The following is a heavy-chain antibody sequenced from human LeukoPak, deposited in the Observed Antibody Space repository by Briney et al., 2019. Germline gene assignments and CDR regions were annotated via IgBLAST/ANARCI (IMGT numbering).Heavy chain of an antibody. CDR1: GYTFTGYY. CDR2: INPSGGST. J-gene: IGHJ3*02. V-gene: IGHV1-46*01. D-gene: IGHD3-10*01. Sequence: GASVKVSCKASGYTFTGYYLHWVRQAPGQGLEWMGIINPSGGSTSYAQKFQGRVTMTRDMSTSTVYMELSSLRSEDTAVYYCARVFGGVHAFDIWGQGTMVTVSS. CDR3: ARVFGGVHAFDI.